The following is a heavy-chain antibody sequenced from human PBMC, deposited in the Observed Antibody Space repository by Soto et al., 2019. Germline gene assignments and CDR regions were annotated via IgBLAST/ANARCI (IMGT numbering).Heavy chain of an antibody. CDR1: GFRFSNFG. CDR3: ARASPQPEPYDFDY. V-gene: IGHV3-33*01. D-gene: IGHD3-16*01. CDR2: IWYDGSNK. Sequence: QVQLVESGGGVVQPGRSLRLSCAASGFRFSNFGMHWVRQAPGKGLEWVAVIWYDGSNKYCADSVKGRFTISRDNSKNTVYLQMNSLRVEDTAVYSCARASPQPEPYDFDYWGQGTLVTVSS. J-gene: IGHJ4*02.